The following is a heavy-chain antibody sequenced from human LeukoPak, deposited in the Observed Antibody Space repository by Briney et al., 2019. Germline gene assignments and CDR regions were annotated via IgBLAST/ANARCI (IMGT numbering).Heavy chain of an antibody. V-gene: IGHV4-39*01. Sequence: SESLSLTCGVSGGSINTNTFFWGWIRQPPGKGLEWIGNVFYSGNTMYNPSLKSRATMSIDTSKSQFSLSLGSVTAADTAMYWCVRQSRIFGVTRPGYMDVWGKGIMVSVSS. J-gene: IGHJ6*03. CDR3: VRQSRIFGVTRPGYMDV. CDR2: VFYSGNT. CDR1: GGSINTNTFF. D-gene: IGHD3-3*01.